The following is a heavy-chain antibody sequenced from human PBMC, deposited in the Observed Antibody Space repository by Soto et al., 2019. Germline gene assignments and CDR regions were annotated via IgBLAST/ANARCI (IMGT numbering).Heavy chain of an antibody. V-gene: IGHV5-51*01. CDR3: ARSQPVYCSGGSCYSTGDAFDI. D-gene: IGHD2-15*01. CDR2: IYPGDSDT. J-gene: IGHJ3*02. Sequence: GESLKISCKGSGYSFTSYWIGWVRQMPGKGLEWMGIIYPGDSDTRYSPSFQGQVTISADKSISTAYLQWSSLKASDTAMYYCARSQPVYCSGGSCYSTGDAFDIWGQGTMVTVSS. CDR1: GYSFTSYW.